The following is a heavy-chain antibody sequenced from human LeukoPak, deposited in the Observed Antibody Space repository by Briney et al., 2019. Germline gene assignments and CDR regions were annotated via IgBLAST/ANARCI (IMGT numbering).Heavy chain of an antibody. CDR2: IIPIFGTA. Sequence: ASVKVSCKASGGTFSSYAISWVRQAPRQGLEWMGGIIPIFGTANYAQKFQGRVTITTDESTSTAYMELSSLRSEDTAVYYCASVRGYSYGYTSFPFDYWGQGTLVTVSS. V-gene: IGHV1-69*05. CDR3: ASVRGYSYGYTSFPFDY. CDR1: GGTFSSYA. D-gene: IGHD5-18*01. J-gene: IGHJ4*02.